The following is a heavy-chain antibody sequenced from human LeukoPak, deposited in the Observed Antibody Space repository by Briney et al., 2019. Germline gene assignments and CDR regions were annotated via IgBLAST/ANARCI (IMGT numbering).Heavy chain of an antibody. V-gene: IGHV1-69*05. CDR2: IIPIFGTA. J-gene: IGHJ3*02. CDR3: ARRRPDYDILTGRGPAFDI. Sequence: SVTVSFKATGGTFSSYAISWVRQAPGQGLEWMGGIIPIFGTANYAQKFQGRVTITTDESTSTAYMELSSLRSEDTAVYYCARRRPDYDILTGRGPAFDIWGQGTMVTVSS. CDR1: GGTFSSYA. D-gene: IGHD3-9*01.